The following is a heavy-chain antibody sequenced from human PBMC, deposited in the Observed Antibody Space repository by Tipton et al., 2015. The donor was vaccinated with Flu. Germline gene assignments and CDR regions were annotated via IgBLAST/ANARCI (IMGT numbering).Heavy chain of an antibody. CDR1: GYSFTDYW. CDR2: IYPGGSDT. V-gene: IGHV5-51*01. Sequence: VQLVQSGAEVKEPGESLKISCKGSGYSFTDYWIGWVRQMPGKGLEWMGIIYPGGSDTRYSPSFQGQVTISADKSVTTAYLQWSSLKASDTAMYYCARKYCSSTTCYQALDVWGQGTMVTVSS. D-gene: IGHD2-2*01. J-gene: IGHJ3*01. CDR3: ARKYCSSTTCYQALDV.